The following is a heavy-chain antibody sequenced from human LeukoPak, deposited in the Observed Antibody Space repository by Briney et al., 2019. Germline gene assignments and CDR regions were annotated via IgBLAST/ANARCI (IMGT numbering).Heavy chain of an antibody. CDR1: GGSFSGYY. CDR2: INHRGST. Sequence: PSETLSLTCAVYGGSFSGYYWSWIRQPPGKGREWIGEINHRGSTNYNPSLKSRVTISVDTSKNQFSLKLSSVTAADTAVYYCATSYGSSSSWNWFDPWGQGTLVTVSS. CDR3: ATSYGSSSSWNWFDP. D-gene: IGHD6-13*01. J-gene: IGHJ5*02. V-gene: IGHV4-34*01.